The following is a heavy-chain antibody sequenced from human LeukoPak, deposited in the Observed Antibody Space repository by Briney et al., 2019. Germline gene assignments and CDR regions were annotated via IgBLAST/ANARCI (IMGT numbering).Heavy chain of an antibody. D-gene: IGHD6-19*01. CDR2: ISWNSGSI. J-gene: IGHJ4*02. CDR1: GSTFDDYA. V-gene: IGHV3-9*01. Sequence: GGSLRLSCAASGSTFDDYAMHWVRQAPGKGLEWVSGISWNSGSIGYADSVKGRFTISRDNAKNSLYLQMNSLRAEDTALYYCAKDTVAGKGDYYFDYWGQGTLVTVSS. CDR3: AKDTVAGKGDYYFDY.